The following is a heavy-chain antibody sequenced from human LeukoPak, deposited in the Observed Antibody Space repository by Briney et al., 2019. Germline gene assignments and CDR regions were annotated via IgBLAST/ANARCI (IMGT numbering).Heavy chain of an antibody. V-gene: IGHV1-8*03. CDR1: GYTFTSYD. J-gene: IGHJ3*02. CDR2: MNPNSGNT. Sequence: GASVKVSCKASGYTFTSYDINWVRQATGQGLEWMGWMNPNSGNTGYAQKFQGRVTITRNTSISTAYMELSSLRSEDTAVYYCVRNGLNNHGRSSGSFDIWAQGTMVTVSS. D-gene: IGHD1-14*01. CDR3: VRNGLNNHGRSSGSFDI.